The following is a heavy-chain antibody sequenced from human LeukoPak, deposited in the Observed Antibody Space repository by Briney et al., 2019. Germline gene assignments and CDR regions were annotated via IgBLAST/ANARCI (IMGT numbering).Heavy chain of an antibody. V-gene: IGHV3-23*01. D-gene: IGHD5-18*01. CDR1: GFTFSSYA. CDR2: IGGSGDIT. J-gene: IGHJ4*02. CDR3: AKDLGYTYGRFYY. Sequence: PGGALRLSCPASGFTFSSYAMNWVRQAPRKGLEWVSGIGGSGDITYYADSVKGRFTISRDNFKNTLYLQMNSLRAEDTAVYYCAKDLGYTYGRFYYWGQGTLVTVSS.